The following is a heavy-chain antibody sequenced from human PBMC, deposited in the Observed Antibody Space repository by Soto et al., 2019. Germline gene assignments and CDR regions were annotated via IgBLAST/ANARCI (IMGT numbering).Heavy chain of an antibody. CDR2: IIPIFGTA. CDR3: AREIPGGWLNAPYYDRAV. Sequence: SVKVSCKASGGTFSSYAISWVRQAPGQGLEWMGGIIPIFGTANYAQKFQGRVTITADESTSTAYMELSSLRTEDTAAYYCAREIPGGWLNAPYYDRAVCGQGTTDAV. V-gene: IGHV1-69*01. CDR1: GGTFSSYA. D-gene: IGHD6-19*01. J-gene: IGHJ6*02.